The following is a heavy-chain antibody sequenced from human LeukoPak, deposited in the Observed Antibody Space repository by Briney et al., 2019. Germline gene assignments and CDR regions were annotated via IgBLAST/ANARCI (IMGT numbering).Heavy chain of an antibody. J-gene: IGHJ4*02. Sequence: SETLSLTCTVPGGSISSSSYYWGWIRQPPGKGLEWIGSIYYSGSTYYNPSLKSRVTISVDTSKNQFSLKLSSVTAADTAVYYCARPVQCTGGVCRDYWGQGTLVTVSS. CDR1: GGSISSSSYY. D-gene: IGHD2-8*02. CDR3: ARPVQCTGGVCRDY. CDR2: IYYSGST. V-gene: IGHV4-39*01.